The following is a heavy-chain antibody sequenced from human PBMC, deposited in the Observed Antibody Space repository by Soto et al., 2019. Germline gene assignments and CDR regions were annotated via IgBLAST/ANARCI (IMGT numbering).Heavy chain of an antibody. CDR1: GFTFSDYY. CDR3: ARVPYPYDSSGYYDY. Sequence: GGSLRLSCAASGFTFSDYYMSWIRQAPGKGLEWVSYISSSGSTIYYADSVKGRFTISRDNAKNSLYLQMDSLRAEDTAVYYCARVPYPYDSSGYYDYWGQGTLVTVSS. CDR2: ISSSGSTI. J-gene: IGHJ4*02. V-gene: IGHV3-11*01. D-gene: IGHD3-22*01.